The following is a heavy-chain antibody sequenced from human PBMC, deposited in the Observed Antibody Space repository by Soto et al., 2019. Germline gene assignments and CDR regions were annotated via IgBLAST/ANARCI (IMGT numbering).Heavy chain of an antibody. CDR2: INAGSGHT. J-gene: IGHJ4*01. CDR3: ASAIAVPGIAFDY. CDR1: GYTFINYA. D-gene: IGHD2-2*01. Sequence: VQLVQSRAEVRKPGASVKLSCKASGYTFINYAMHWVRQAPGHMLEWMGWINAGSGHTKYSQKFQGRVSFTRDTSASTAHMELSGLTSGDRAVYYCASAIAVPGIAFDYWGHGTLVAVSS. V-gene: IGHV1-3*01.